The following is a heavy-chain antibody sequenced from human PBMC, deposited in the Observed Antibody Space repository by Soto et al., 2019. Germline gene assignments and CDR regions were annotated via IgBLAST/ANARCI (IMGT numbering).Heavy chain of an antibody. CDR1: GGTFSSYA. CDR2: IIPIFGTA. D-gene: IGHD3-3*01. Sequence: QVQLVQSGAEVKKPGSSVKVSCKASGGTFSSYAISWVRQAPGQGLEWMGGIIPIFGTANYAQKFQGRVTITAHESTSTAYMELSSLRSEDTAVYYCAGDSDFWSGYYNYYYDGMDVWGQGTTVTVSS. J-gene: IGHJ6*01. CDR3: AGDSDFWSGYYNYYYDGMDV. V-gene: IGHV1-69*01.